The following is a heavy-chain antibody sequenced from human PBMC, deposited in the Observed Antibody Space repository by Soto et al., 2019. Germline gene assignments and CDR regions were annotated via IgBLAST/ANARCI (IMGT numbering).Heavy chain of an antibody. CDR3: ARGIGTGTTKTSN. CDR2: IIPIFGTA. V-gene: IGHV1-69*12. J-gene: IGHJ4*02. Sequence: QVQLVQSGAEVKKPGSSVKVSCKASGGTFSSYAISWVRQAPGQGLEWMGGIIPIFGTANYAQKFQGRDTITADDSTSQASMELGSLRSEHTAVYYCARGIGTGTTKTSNWGQGTLVTVSS. CDR1: GGTFSSYA. D-gene: IGHD1-1*01.